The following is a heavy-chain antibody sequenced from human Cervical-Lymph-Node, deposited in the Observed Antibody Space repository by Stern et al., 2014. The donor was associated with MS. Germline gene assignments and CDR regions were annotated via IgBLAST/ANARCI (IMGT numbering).Heavy chain of an antibody. CDR3: ARHQAGIAAD. CDR2: TTPLFGTA. D-gene: IGHD6-13*01. J-gene: IGHJ4*02. Sequence: QVQLVESGAEVKKPGSSVKVSCKASGDTFSSLDIGWVRQAPGQGPEWLGGTTPLFGTANYAQTFQGRVTFSADDSTSTTYMELSSLRSEDTAVYYCARHQAGIAADWGQGTLVTVSS. V-gene: IGHV1-69*01. CDR1: GDTFSSLD.